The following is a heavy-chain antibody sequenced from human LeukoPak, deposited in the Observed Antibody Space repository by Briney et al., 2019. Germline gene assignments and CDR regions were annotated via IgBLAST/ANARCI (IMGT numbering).Heavy chain of an antibody. V-gene: IGHV3-11*04. D-gene: IGHD5-24*01. CDR2: ISSSGSTI. Sequence: GGFLRLSCAASGFTFSDYYMSWIRQAPGKGLEWVSYISSSGSTIYYADSVKGRFTISRDNAKNSLYLQMNSLRAEDTAVYYCARSLMATISGYYFDYWGQGTLVTVSS. CDR1: GFTFSDYY. J-gene: IGHJ4*02. CDR3: ARSLMATISGYYFDY.